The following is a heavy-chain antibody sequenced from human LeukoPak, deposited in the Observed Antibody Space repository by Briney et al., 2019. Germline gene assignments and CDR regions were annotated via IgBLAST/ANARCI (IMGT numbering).Heavy chain of an antibody. CDR2: IHYNGNT. D-gene: IGHD5-18*01. CDR1: GGSISSGDYY. CDR3: ARGAMGGANWFDP. J-gene: IGHJ5*02. Sequence: SETLSLTCTVSGGSISSGDYYWSWIRQHPGKGLEWIGYIHYNGNTYYNPSLKSRVTISVDTSKNHFSLKLSSVTAADTAVFYCARGAMGGANWFDPWGQGTLVTVSS. V-gene: IGHV4-31*03.